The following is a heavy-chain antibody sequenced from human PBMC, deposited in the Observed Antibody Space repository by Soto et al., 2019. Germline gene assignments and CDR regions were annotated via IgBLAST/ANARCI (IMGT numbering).Heavy chain of an antibody. CDR3: ASVGGSDLRWNAFDI. Sequence: SVKVSCKASGGTFSSYAISWGRQAPVQGLEWIGGIIPIFGTANYAQKFQGRVTITAAESTSTAYMELSSLRSEDTAVYYCASVGGSDLRWNAFDIWGQGTMVTVSS. CDR2: IIPIFGTA. D-gene: IGHD3-10*01. CDR1: GGTFSSYA. V-gene: IGHV1-69*01. J-gene: IGHJ3*02.